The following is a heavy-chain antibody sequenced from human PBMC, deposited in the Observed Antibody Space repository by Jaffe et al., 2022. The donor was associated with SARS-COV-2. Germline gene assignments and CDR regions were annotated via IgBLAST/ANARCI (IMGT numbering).Heavy chain of an antibody. D-gene: IGHD6-6*01. J-gene: IGHJ4*02. CDR1: GFSLSTSGVG. Sequence: QITLKESGPTLVKPTQTLTLTCTFSGFSLSTSGVGVGWIRQPPGKALEWLALIYWDDDKRYSPSLKSRLTITKDTSKNQVVLTMTNMDPVDTATYYCAHREPRRGAYSSSSRFDYWGQGTLVTVSS. V-gene: IGHV2-5*02. CDR3: AHREPRRGAYSSSSRFDY. CDR2: IYWDDDK.